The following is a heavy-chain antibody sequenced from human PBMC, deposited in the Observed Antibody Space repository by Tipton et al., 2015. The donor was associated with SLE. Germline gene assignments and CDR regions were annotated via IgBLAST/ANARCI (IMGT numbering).Heavy chain of an antibody. Sequence: NLSLTCTVSGGSISSHYWSWIRQPPGKGLEWIGYIYYSGSTNYNPSLKSRVTISVDTSKNQFSLKLSSVTAADTAVYYCARGGIAAAVVYFDYWGQGTLVTVSS. D-gene: IGHD6-13*01. CDR1: GGSISSHY. V-gene: IGHV4-59*11. CDR3: ARGGIAAAVVYFDY. J-gene: IGHJ4*02. CDR2: IYYSGST.